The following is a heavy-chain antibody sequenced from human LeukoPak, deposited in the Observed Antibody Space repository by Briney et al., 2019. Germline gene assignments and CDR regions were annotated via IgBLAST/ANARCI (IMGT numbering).Heavy chain of an antibody. D-gene: IGHD3-22*01. CDR1: GGSISSYY. CDR2: IYYSGST. Sequence: SETLSLTCTVSGGSISSYYWGWIRQPPGKGLEWIGYIYYSGSTNYNPSLKSRVTISVDTSKNQFSLKLSSVTAADTAVYYCARVRDSSGYPHWYFDLWGRGTLVTVSS. CDR3: ARVRDSSGYPHWYFDL. V-gene: IGHV4-59*01. J-gene: IGHJ2*01.